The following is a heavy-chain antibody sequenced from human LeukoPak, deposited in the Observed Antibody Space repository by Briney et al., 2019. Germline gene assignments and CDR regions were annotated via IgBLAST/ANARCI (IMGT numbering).Heavy chain of an antibody. Sequence: GGSLRLSCAASGFAFSSYWMHWVRQAPGKGLMWVSRIKSDGSETSYADSVKGRFTISRDNARNTLYLQMNSLRPEDTAIYYCASDRVFYGLDVWGQGTTVTVSS. J-gene: IGHJ6*02. V-gene: IGHV3-74*01. CDR2: IKSDGSET. CDR1: GFAFSSYW. CDR3: ASDRVFYGLDV.